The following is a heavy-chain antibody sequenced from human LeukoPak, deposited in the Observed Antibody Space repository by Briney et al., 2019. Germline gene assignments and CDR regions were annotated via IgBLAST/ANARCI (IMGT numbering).Heavy chain of an antibody. Sequence: SETLSLTCSVSGGSISFYYWSWIRQPAGKGLEWIGRIYTSGTTNYNPSLKSRVTMSVDTSKNQFSLKLTSVTAADTAMYYCARCVAARVVQSRCYYDSWGQGTLVTVSS. J-gene: IGHJ4*02. V-gene: IGHV4-4*07. CDR3: ARCVAARVVQSRCYYDS. CDR1: GGSISFYY. D-gene: IGHD2-15*01. CDR2: IYTSGTT.